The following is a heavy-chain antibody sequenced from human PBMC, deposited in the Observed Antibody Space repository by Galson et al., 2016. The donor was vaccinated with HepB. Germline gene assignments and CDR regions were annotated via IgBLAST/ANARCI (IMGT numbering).Heavy chain of an antibody. Sequence: TLSLTCSVSGGSISRGGGYYWSWIRQHPGKGLEFIGYIYYSGSTYYNPSLRSRVIMSVNTSKNQFSLRLSSVTAADTAVYYCARIVRSGYYAQLGYFDYWGQGSLVTVSS. D-gene: IGHD3-3*01. J-gene: IGHJ4*02. CDR2: IYYSGST. CDR3: ARIVRSGYYAQLGYFDY. CDR1: GGSISRGGGYY. V-gene: IGHV4-31*03.